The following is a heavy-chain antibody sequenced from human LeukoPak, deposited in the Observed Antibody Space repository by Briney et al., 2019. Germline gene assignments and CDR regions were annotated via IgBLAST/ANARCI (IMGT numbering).Heavy chain of an antibody. V-gene: IGHV1-2*02. CDR3: ARDQEGSPPLS. Sequence: GASVNVSCKASGYTFTGYYMHCVRQAPGQGLEWMGWINPNSGGTNYAQKFQGRVTMTRDTSISTAYMELSRLRSDDTAVYYCARDQEGSPPLSWGQGTLVTVSS. CDR2: INPNSGGT. J-gene: IGHJ4*02. CDR1: GYTFTGYY. D-gene: IGHD5/OR15-5a*01.